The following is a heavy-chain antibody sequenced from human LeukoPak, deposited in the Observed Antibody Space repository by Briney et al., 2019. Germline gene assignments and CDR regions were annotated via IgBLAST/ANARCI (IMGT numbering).Heavy chain of an antibody. V-gene: IGHV3-48*01. CDR2: ISSSSSTI. Sequence: GGSLRLSCAASGFTFSSYSMNWVRQAPGKGLEWVSYISSSSSTIYYADSVKGRFTISRDNAKNSLYLQMNSLRAEDTAVYYCAGGHDFWSGYLAYWGQGTLVTVSS. CDR3: AGGHDFWSGYLAY. J-gene: IGHJ4*02. D-gene: IGHD3-3*01. CDR1: GFTFSSYS.